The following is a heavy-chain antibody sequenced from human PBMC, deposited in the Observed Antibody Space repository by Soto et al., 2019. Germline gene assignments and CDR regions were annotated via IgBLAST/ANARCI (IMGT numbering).Heavy chain of an antibody. CDR2: ISAYNGNT. J-gene: IGHJ6*02. CDR1: GYTFTSYG. V-gene: IGHV1-18*01. CDR3: ARVGYDILTGYYETHALDV. Sequence: ASVKVSCKASGYTFTSYGISWVRQAPGEGLEWMGWISAYNGNTNYAQKLQGRVTMTTDTSTSTAYMELRSLRSDDTAVYYCARVGYDILTGYYETHALDVWGQGTTVTVSS. D-gene: IGHD3-9*01.